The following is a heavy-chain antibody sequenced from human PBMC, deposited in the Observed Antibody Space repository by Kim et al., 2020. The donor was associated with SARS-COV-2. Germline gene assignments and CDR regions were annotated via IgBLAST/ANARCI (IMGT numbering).Heavy chain of an antibody. J-gene: IGHJ3*02. Sequence: GGSLGLSCATSGFTFSAYDMNWVRQAPGKGLEWLSFITKSSTTIYYADSVEGRFTISRDNAKNSLFLQMNSLRDEDTALYYCVRDRMGGAFDMWGQGTVVTVSS. CDR1: GFTFSAYD. CDR3: VRDRMGGAFDM. D-gene: IGHD3-16*01. V-gene: IGHV3-48*02. CDR2: ITKSSTTI.